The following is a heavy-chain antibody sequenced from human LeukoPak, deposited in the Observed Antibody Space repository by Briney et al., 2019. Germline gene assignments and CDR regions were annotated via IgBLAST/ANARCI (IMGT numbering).Heavy chain of an antibody. CDR1: GFTFRSDA. CDR2: ISGSGGST. V-gene: IGHV3-23*01. J-gene: IGHJ6*03. CDR3: AKFLGGSSSWDYYYYMDV. Sequence: GGSLRHSCAASGFTFRSDAMGWGRQAPGKGLEWVSAISGSGGSTYYADSVKGRFTISRDNSENTLYLQMNSLRAEDTAVYYCAKFLGGSSSWDYYYYMDVWGKGTTVTVSS. D-gene: IGHD6-6*01.